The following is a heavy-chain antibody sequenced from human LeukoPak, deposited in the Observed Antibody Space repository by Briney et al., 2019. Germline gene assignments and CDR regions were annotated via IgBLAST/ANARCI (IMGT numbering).Heavy chain of an antibody. V-gene: IGHV3-30*18. CDR2: ISYDGSNK. J-gene: IGHJ4*02. D-gene: IGHD3-16*01. CDR1: GFTFSSYG. Sequence: GGSLRLSCAASGFTFSSYGMHWVRQAPGKGLEWVAVISYDGSNKYYADSVKGRFTISRDNSKNSLYLQMNSLRAEDTALYYCAKDGRPCDYVWGSYPDYWGQGTLVTVSS. CDR3: AKDGRPCDYVWGSYPDY.